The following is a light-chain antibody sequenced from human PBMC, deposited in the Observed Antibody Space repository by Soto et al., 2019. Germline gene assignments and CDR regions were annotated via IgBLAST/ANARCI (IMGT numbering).Light chain of an antibody. J-gene: IGLJ2*01. CDR2: EVS. V-gene: IGLV2-14*01. Sequence: QSALTQPASVSGSPGQSITISCTGTSSDVGGYNYVSWYQQHPGRAPKLIIYEVSNRPSGVSNRFSGSKSGDTASLTISGLQAEDEADYYCSSYTGSSTVLFGGGTKLTVL. CDR1: SSDVGGYNY. CDR3: SSYTGSSTVL.